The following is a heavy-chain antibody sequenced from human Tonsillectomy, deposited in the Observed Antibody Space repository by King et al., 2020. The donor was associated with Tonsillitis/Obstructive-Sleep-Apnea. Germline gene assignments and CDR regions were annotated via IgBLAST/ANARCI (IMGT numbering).Heavy chain of an antibody. D-gene: IGHD2-21*02. V-gene: IGHV4-34*01. CDR3: ARGSVTFDP. CDR1: GGSLSGYF. J-gene: IGHJ5*02. Sequence: VQLQQWGAGLLKPSETLSLTCAVYGGSLSGYFWSWIRKPPGKGLEWIGEINYSGSTNYNPSLKSRVTISADTSKKQLSLNLYSVTAADTAVYYCARGSVTFDPWGQGPLVTVSS. CDR2: INYSGST.